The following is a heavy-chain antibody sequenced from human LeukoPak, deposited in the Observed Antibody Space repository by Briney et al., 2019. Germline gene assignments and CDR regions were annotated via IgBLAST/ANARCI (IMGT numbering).Heavy chain of an antibody. D-gene: IGHD5-24*01. CDR1: GGSISSSSYY. CDR2: IYYSGST. Sequence: PSETLSLTCTVSGGSISSSSYYWGWIRQPPGKGLEWIGSIYYSGSTYYNPSLKSRVTISVDTSKNQFSLKLSSVTAADTAVYYCASGEGTDGYNSPFDYWGQGTLVTVSS. CDR3: ASGEGTDGYNSPFDY. J-gene: IGHJ4*02. V-gene: IGHV4-39*07.